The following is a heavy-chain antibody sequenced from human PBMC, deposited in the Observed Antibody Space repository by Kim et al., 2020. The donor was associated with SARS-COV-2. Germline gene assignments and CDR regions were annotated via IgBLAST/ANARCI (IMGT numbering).Heavy chain of an antibody. CDR2: IGTSGVT. Sequence: GRSLRLSCAASGFTFGGHDMHWVRQVTGKGLEWVAAIGTSGVTFYAASVKGRFIISRENGENSLFLQMDSLRVGDTATYYCTRVIHLWLGVDVWGRGTMVTVSS. CDR1: GFTFGGHD. D-gene: IGHD3-10*01. CDR3: TRVIHLWLGVDV. V-gene: IGHV3-13*04. J-gene: IGHJ6*02.